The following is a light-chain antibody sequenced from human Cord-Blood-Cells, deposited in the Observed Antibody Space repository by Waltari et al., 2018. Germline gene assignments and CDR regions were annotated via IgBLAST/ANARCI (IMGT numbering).Light chain of an antibody. V-gene: IGLV2-23*02. CDR2: EVS. CDR3: CSYAGSSTWV. CDR1: SSDVGRYNL. J-gene: IGLJ3*02. Sequence: QSALTQPAPVSGSPGQSIPITCTGTSSDVGRYNLVLWYQQHPAKAPKLMISEVSKRPSGVSNRFSGSKSGNTASLTISGLQAEDEADYYCCSYAGSSTWVFGGGTKLTVL.